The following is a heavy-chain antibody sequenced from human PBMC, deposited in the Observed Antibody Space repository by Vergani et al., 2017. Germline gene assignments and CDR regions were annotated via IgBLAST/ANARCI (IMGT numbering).Heavy chain of an antibody. Sequence: QVQLVESGGGVVQPGGSLRLSCAASGFTFSSYGMHWVRQAPGKGLEWVAFIRYDGSNKYYADSVKGRFTISRDNSKNTLYLQMNSLRAEDTAVYYCAKVGYSYGIYYYGMDVWGQGTTVTVSS. CDR1: GFTFSSYG. D-gene: IGHD5-18*01. CDR2: IRYDGSNK. V-gene: IGHV3-30*02. J-gene: IGHJ6*02. CDR3: AKVGYSYGIYYYGMDV.